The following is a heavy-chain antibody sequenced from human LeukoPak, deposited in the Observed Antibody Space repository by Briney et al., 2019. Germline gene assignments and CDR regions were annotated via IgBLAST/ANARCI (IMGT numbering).Heavy chain of an antibody. CDR2: IYDSGST. CDR3: ARHEAQDFDY. CDR1: GASIRSGDYY. Sequence: SQTLSLTCTVSGASIRSGDYYWSWIRQPPGKGLEWIGYIYDSGSTYYNPSLKSRITISVDTSENRFSLKLSSVTATDTAVYYCARHEAQDFDYWGQGTLVTVSS. V-gene: IGHV4-30-4*01. J-gene: IGHJ4*02.